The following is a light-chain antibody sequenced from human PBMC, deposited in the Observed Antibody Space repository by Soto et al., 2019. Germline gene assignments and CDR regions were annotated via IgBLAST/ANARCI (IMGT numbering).Light chain of an antibody. Sequence: EIVLTQSPVALSLSPGERATLSCRASQSVSSTLLTWYQQKPGQAPRLLIYGVSSRATGIPDRFSGSGSGTDFTLTISRLEPEDFAVYFCQHYGDSSWTFGQGTTVDIK. CDR3: QHYGDSSWT. V-gene: IGKV3-20*01. CDR2: GVS. CDR1: QSVSSTL. J-gene: IGKJ1*01.